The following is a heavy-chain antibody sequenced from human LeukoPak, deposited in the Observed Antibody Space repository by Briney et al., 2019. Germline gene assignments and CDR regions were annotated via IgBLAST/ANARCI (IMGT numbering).Heavy chain of an antibody. CDR3: ARYSVAGTGY. CDR2: IYYSGST. D-gene: IGHD6-19*01. V-gene: IGHV4-39*07. J-gene: IGHJ4*02. CDR1: GASISSSSYY. Sequence: SETLSLTCTVSGASISSSSYYWGWIRQPPGKGLEWIGSIYYSGSTNYNPSLKSRVTISVDTSKNQFSLKLSSVTAADTAVYYCARYSVAGTGYWGQGTLVTVSS.